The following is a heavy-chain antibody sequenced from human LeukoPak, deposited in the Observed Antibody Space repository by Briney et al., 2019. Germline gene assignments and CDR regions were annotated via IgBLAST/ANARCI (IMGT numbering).Heavy chain of an antibody. J-gene: IGHJ4*02. CDR3: ARDRYYYDSSGYYCHFDY. D-gene: IGHD3-22*01. Sequence: GGSLRLSCAASGFTFSSYAMSWVRQAPGKGLEWVSAISGSGGSTYYADSVKGRFTISRDNSKNTLYLQMNSLRAEDTAVYYCARDRYYYDSSGYYCHFDYWGQGTLVTVSS. CDR2: ISGSGGST. V-gene: IGHV3-23*01. CDR1: GFTFSSYA.